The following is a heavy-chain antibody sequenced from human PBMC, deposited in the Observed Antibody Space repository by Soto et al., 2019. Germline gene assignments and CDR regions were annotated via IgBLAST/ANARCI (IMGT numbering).Heavy chain of an antibody. J-gene: IGHJ6*02. Sequence: GGSLRLSCAASGFTFSSYDIHWVRQPTEKGLEWVSAIVTAGDTYYPGSVKGRFTISRENAKNSLYLQMNSLRAGDTAVYYCARSPPGGYHYYSGIDVWGQGTTLTISS. CDR1: GFTFSSYD. V-gene: IGHV3-13*04. CDR3: ARSPPGGYHYYSGIDV. CDR2: IVTAGDT. D-gene: IGHD3-22*01.